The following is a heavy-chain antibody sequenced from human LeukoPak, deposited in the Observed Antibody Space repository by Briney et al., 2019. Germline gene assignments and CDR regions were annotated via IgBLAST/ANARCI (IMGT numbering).Heavy chain of an antibody. CDR1: GFTFSSYG. CDR2: IWYGGSNK. Sequence: PEGSLRLSCAASGFTFSSYGMHWVRQAPGKGLEWVAVIWYGGSNKYYADSVKGRFTISRDNSKNALYLQMNSLRAEDTAVYYCAKEVVPAAIYGVDYFDYWGQGTLVTVSS. CDR3: AKEVVPAAIYGVDYFDY. J-gene: IGHJ4*02. D-gene: IGHD2-2*02. V-gene: IGHV3-33*06.